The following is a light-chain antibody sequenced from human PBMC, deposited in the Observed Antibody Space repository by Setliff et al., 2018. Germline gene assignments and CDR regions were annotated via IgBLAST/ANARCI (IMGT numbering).Light chain of an antibody. CDR1: QSVLFSSNNDNY. CDR2: WAS. Sequence: DIVMTQSPNSLAVSLGERATINCKSSQSVLFSSNNDNYLAWYQQKPGQPPRLLIYWASVRKSGVPDRFNGSGSGTDFTLTISSLQAEDVAVYYCQHYYTNPWTFGQGTKVEIK. CDR3: QHYYTNPWT. J-gene: IGKJ1*01. V-gene: IGKV4-1*01.